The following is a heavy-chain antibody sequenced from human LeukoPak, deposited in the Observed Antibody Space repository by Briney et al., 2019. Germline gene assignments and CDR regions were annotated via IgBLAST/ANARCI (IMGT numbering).Heavy chain of an antibody. V-gene: IGHV3-48*01. J-gene: IGHJ6*03. CDR3: AKDSTDIVVVVAADYYYYYMDV. Sequence: GGSLRLSCAASGFTFSSYSMNWVRQAPGKGLEWVSYISSSSSTIYYADSVKGRFTISRDNAKNSLYLQMNSLRAEDTAVYYCAKDSTDIVVVVAADYYYYYMDVWGKGTTVTVSS. CDR2: ISSSSSTI. CDR1: GFTFSSYS. D-gene: IGHD2-15*01.